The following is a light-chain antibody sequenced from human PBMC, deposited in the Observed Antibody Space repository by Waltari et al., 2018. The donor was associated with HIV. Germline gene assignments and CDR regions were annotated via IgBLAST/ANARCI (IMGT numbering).Light chain of an antibody. Sequence: QAVVTQEPSLTVSPGGTVTLTCGSSPGPVTSVHYPYCFQQKAGQDPKTLIFDTNDKHSWTPARFAGSLLGGKAALTLSGAEPEDEADYYCMLSYTGGAFWVFGGGTKLTVL. J-gene: IGLJ3*02. V-gene: IGLV7-46*01. CDR2: DTN. CDR1: PGPVTSVHY. CDR3: MLSYTGGAFWV.